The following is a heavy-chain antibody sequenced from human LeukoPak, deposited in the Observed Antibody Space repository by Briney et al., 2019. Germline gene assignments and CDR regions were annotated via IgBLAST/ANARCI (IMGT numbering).Heavy chain of an antibody. D-gene: IGHD2-2*01. CDR1: GFTFSSYG. V-gene: IGHV3-30*18. CDR2: ISYDGSNK. J-gene: IGHJ4*02. CDR3: VKDFLHGPHIEPVGSVGPFDY. Sequence: GGSLRLSCAASGFTFSSYGMHWVRQAPGKGLEWVAVISYDGSNKYYADSVKGRFTISRDNSKNTLYLQMNSLRAEDTAVYYCVKDFLHGPHIEPVGSVGPFDYWGQGTLVTVSS.